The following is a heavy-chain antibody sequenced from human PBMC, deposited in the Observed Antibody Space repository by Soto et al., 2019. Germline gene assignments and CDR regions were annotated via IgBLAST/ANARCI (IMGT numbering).Heavy chain of an antibody. V-gene: IGHV3-33*01. CDR1: GFTFSSYG. D-gene: IGHD2-15*01. CDR3: ASGYCSGGSCYSSAFDI. CDR2: IWYDGSNK. J-gene: IGHJ3*02. Sequence: QVQLVESGGGVVQPGRSLRLSCAASGFTFSSYGMHWVRQAPGKGLEWVAVIWYDGSNKYYADSVKGRFTSCRDNSKNTLYLQMNSLRAEDTAVYYCASGYCSGGSCYSSAFDIWGQGTMVTVSS.